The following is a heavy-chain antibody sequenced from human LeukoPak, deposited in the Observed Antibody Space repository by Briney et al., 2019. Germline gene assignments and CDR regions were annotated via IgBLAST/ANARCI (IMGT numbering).Heavy chain of an antibody. Sequence: PSETLSLTCTVSGGSISSYYWSWIRQPPGKGLEWIGYIYYSGSTNYNPSLKSRVTISVDTSKNQFSLKLGSVTAADTAVYYCARSPTVTIFFDYWGQGTLVTVSS. J-gene: IGHJ4*02. CDR2: IYYSGST. V-gene: IGHV4-59*01. D-gene: IGHD4-17*01. CDR3: ARSPTVTIFFDY. CDR1: GGSISSYY.